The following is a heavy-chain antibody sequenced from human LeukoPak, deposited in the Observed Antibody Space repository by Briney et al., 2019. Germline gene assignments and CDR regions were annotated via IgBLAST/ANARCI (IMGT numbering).Heavy chain of an antibody. Sequence: SETLSLTCTVSGGSISGGYWSWIRQPPGRGLEWIGYVYTSGSTNYNPSLKSRVTISVDTSKSQFALKLSSVTAADTAVYYCAKSYFDYSTYYSYFFNLWGQGALVTVSS. CDR3: AKSYFDYSTYYSYFFNL. CDR2: VYTSGST. V-gene: IGHV4-4*09. CDR1: GGSISGGY. J-gene: IGHJ4*02. D-gene: IGHD4-11*01.